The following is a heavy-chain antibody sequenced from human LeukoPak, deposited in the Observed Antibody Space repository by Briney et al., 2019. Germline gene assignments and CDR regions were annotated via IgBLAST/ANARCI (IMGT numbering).Heavy chain of an antibody. V-gene: IGHV1-2*02. Sequence: ASVKVSCKASGFRFSGDYMHWARQAPGQGLEWMAWISPNSGGTNYVQKFQGRVTVTRDTSISTDYMEISGLTSDDTALYYCAREPSGSGGYDYWGQGTLVTVSS. D-gene: IGHD3-10*01. CDR3: AREPSGSGGYDY. CDR2: ISPNSGGT. CDR1: GFRFSGDY. J-gene: IGHJ4*02.